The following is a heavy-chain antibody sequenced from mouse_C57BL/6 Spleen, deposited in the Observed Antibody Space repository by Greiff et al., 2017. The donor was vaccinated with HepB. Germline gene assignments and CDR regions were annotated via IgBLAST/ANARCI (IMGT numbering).Heavy chain of an antibody. J-gene: IGHJ2*01. CDR1: GYTFTDYE. V-gene: IGHV1-15*01. CDR3: TRGPYYFDY. CDR2: IDPETGGT. Sequence: QVHLQQSGAELVRPGASVTLSCKASGYTFTDYEMHWVKQTPVHGLEWIGAIDPETGGTAYNQKFKGKAILTADKSSSTAYMELRSLTSEDSAVYYCTRGPYYFDYWGQGTTLTVSS.